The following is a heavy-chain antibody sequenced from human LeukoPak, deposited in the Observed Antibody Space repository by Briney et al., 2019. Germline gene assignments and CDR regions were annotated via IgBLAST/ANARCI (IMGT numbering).Heavy chain of an antibody. V-gene: IGHV4-61*02. CDR3: AGHLNYCSSTSCYFDY. Sequence: TLSLTCTVSGGSISSGSYYWSWIRQPAGKGLEWIGRIYTSGSTNYNPSLKSRVTISVDTSKNQFSLKLSSVTAADTAVYYCAGHLNYCSSTSCYFDYWGQGTLVTVSS. CDR1: GGSISSGSYY. D-gene: IGHD2-2*01. J-gene: IGHJ4*02. CDR2: IYTSGST.